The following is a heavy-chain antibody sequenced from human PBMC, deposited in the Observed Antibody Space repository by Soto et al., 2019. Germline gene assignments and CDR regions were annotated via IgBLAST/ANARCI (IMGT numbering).Heavy chain of an antibody. V-gene: IGHV4-59*12. Sequence: SETLSLTCTVSGGSISSYYWSWIRQPPGKGLEWIGYIYYSGSTNYNPSLKSRVTISVDTSKNQFSLKLSSVTAADTAVYYCASHPRGATTYYYYGMDVWGQGTTVTVSS. CDR1: GGSISSYY. CDR2: IYYSGST. J-gene: IGHJ6*02. D-gene: IGHD1-26*01. CDR3: ASHPRGATTYYYYGMDV.